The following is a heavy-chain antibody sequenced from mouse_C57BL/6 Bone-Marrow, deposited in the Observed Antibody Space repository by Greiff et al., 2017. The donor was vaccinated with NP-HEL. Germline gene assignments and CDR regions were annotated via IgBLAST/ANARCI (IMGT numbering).Heavy chain of an antibody. CDR1: GFNIKDDY. Sequence: VQLQQSGAELVRPGASVKLSCTASGFNIKDDYMHWVKQRPEQGLEWIGWIDPENGDTEYASKFQGKATITADTSSNTAYLHLSSLTSEDTAVYYCTAITTVVATGDYWGQGTTLTVSS. D-gene: IGHD1-1*01. CDR3: TAITTVVATGDY. J-gene: IGHJ2*01. CDR2: IDPENGDT. V-gene: IGHV14-4*01.